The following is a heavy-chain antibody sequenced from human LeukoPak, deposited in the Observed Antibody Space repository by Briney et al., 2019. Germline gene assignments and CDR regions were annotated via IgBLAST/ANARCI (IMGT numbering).Heavy chain of an antibody. D-gene: IGHD2-15*01. CDR2: INHSGST. CDR3: AREEGYCSGGSCYYY. V-gene: IGHV4-34*01. J-gene: IGHJ4*02. CDR1: GGSFSGYY. Sequence: PSETLSLTCAVYGGSFSGYYWSWIRQPPGKGLEWIGEINHSGSTNYNPSLKSRVTISVDTSKNQFSLKLSSVTAADTAVYYCAREEGYCSGGSCYYYWGQGTLVTVSS.